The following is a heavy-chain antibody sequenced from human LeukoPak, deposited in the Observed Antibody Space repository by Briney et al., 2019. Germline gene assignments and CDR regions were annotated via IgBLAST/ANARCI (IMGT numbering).Heavy chain of an antibody. J-gene: IGHJ3*02. CDR2: INHSGST. CDR3: ARGSHCSGGSCYRGRAFDI. Sequence: PSETLSLTCAVYGGFFSGYYWSWIRQPPGKGLEWIGEINHSGSTNYNPSLKSRVTISVDTSKNQSSLKLSSVTAADTAVYYCARGSHCSGGSCYRGRAFDIWGQGTMVTVSS. V-gene: IGHV4-34*01. CDR1: GGFFSGYY. D-gene: IGHD2-15*01.